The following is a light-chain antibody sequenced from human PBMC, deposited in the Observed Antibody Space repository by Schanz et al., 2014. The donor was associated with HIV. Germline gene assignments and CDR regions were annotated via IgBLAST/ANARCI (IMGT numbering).Light chain of an antibody. J-gene: IGKJ1*01. CDR3: QQYNNWRT. V-gene: IGKV3D-15*01. CDR1: QSVSSN. CDR2: GAS. Sequence: EIVMTQSPATLSVSPGERATLSCRASQSVSSNLAWYQQKPGQAPRLLIYGASRRATGIPDRFSGSGSETEFTLTISSLQSEDFAVYYCQQYNNWRTFGPGTKVEIK.